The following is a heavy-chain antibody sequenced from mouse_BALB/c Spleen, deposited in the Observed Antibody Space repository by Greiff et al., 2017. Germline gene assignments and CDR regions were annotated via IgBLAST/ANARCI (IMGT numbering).Heavy chain of an antibody. CDR3: ARRASTMITTVWFAY. CDR2: INPYNDGT. D-gene: IGHD2-4*01. Sequence: EVQLQQSGPELVKPGASVKMSCKASGYTFTSYVMHWVKQKPGQGLEWIGYINPYNDGTKYNEKFKGKATLTSDKSSSTAYMELSSLTSEDSAVYYCARRASTMITTVWFAYWGQGTLVTVSA. J-gene: IGHJ3*01. CDR1: GYTFTSYV. V-gene: IGHV1-14*01.